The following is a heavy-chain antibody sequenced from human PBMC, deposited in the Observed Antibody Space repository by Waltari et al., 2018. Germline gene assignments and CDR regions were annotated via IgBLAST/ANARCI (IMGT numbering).Heavy chain of an antibody. CDR3: ARGWQSIDY. Sequence: EVQLVESGGGLVQPGGSLRLSCAAAGFTFNSYWMHWVRQAPGKGLVWVSRISTDGSSTDYADSVKGRFTSSRDNAKNTLYLQLNSLRAEDTAVYYCARGWQSIDYWGQGTLVTVSS. V-gene: IGHV3-74*01. CDR1: GFTFNSYW. CDR2: ISTDGSST. J-gene: IGHJ4*02.